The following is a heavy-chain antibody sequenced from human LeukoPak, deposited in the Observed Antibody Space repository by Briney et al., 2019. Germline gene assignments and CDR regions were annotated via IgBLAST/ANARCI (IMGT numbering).Heavy chain of an antibody. CDR1: GFTFSSYA. J-gene: IGHJ4*02. D-gene: IGHD3-22*01. CDR2: ISYDGGNK. CDR3: ARGRSGYYYPN. V-gene: IGHV3-30-3*01. Sequence: GRSLRLSCAASGFTFSSYAMHWVRQAPGKGLEWVAVISYDGGNKYYADSVEGRFTISRDNSKNTLYLQMNSLRAEDTAVYYCARGRSGYYYPNWGQGTLVTVSS.